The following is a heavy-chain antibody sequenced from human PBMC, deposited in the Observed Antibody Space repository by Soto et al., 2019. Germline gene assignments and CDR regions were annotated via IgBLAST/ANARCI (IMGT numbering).Heavy chain of an antibody. J-gene: IGHJ4*02. Sequence: EVQLVESGGGLVQPGGSLRLSCAASGFTFSSYSMNWVRQAPGKGLEWVSYISSSSSTIYYSDSVNGRFTISRDNAKNSLYLPTTTLRGEDTVVYYSARDAPPDDSWCQGTLVTVSS. V-gene: IGHV3-48*01. CDR1: GFTFSSYS. CDR3: ARDAPPDDS. CDR2: ISSSSSTI.